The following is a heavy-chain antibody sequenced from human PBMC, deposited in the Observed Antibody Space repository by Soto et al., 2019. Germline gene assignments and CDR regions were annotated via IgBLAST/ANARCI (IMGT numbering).Heavy chain of an antibody. CDR2: ITGSGYI. CDR1: GFTFSDFY. CDR3: ARIDPALDQWLAIDF. V-gene: IGHV3-11*06. J-gene: IGHJ4*02. Sequence: PGGSLRLSCAASGFTFSDFYMNWIRQAPGKGLEWVSYITGSGYINYADSVKGRFTISRDNAKKLIYLQMNSLRFEDTAVYYCARIDPALDQWLAIDFWGQGTLVTVSS. D-gene: IGHD6-19*01.